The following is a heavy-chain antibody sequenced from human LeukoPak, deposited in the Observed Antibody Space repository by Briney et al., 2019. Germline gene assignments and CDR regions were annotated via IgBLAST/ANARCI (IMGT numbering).Heavy chain of an antibody. J-gene: IGHJ4*02. V-gene: IGHV4-59*01. CDR1: GGYISSYY. D-gene: IGHD2-2*01. CDR3: ALGDCSSTSCYVFDY. CDR2: IFNSGST. Sequence: SETLSLTCTVSGGYISSYYWSWIRQPPGKGLEWIGYIFNSGSTNYNPSPKSRVTISVDTYKNQFSLKLSSVTAADTAVYFCALGDCSSTSCYVFDYWGQGTLVTVSS.